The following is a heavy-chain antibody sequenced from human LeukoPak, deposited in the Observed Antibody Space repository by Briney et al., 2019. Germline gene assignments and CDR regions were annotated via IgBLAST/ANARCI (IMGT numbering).Heavy chain of an antibody. V-gene: IGHV3-23*01. CDR3: ARVSSMLRGPPVTQYFDF. CDR1: DFSFITYA. J-gene: IGHJ4*02. D-gene: IGHD3-10*01. Sequence: GGSLRLSCVGSDFSFITYAMSWVRQAPGKGLEWVSIITGRGDATYYADSVKGRFTISRDNSKNTFYLQMNSLGADDTAVYFCARVSSMLRGPPVTQYFDFWGQGTLVTVSS. CDR2: ITGRGDAT.